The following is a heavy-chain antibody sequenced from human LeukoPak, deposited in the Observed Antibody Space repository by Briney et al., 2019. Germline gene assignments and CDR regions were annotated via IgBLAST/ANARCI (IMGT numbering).Heavy chain of an antibody. J-gene: IGHJ4*02. D-gene: IGHD3-10*01. CDR1: GFTFSDGW. CDR3: AKETASDFGGAVDY. V-gene: IGHV3-11*01. Sequence: GGSLRLSCAAPGFTFSDGWMNWVRQAPGKGLEWVSFFSVRYNVIYYADSVKGRFTVSRDEAKNSLYLQMNSLRAEDTAVYYCAKETASDFGGAVDYWGQGTLVTVSS. CDR2: FSVRYNVI.